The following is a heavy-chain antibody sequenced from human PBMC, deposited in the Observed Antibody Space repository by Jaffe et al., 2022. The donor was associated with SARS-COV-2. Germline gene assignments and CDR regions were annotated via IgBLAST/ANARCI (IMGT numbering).Heavy chain of an antibody. D-gene: IGHD6-13*01. CDR1: GFTFSSYG. Sequence: QVQLVESGGGVVQPGRSLRLSCAASGFTFSSYGMHWVRQAPGKGLEWVSFIWFDGSKKYYTDSVKGRFTISRDNSKHTLYLQMNSLRAEDTAVYYCARDFEDGGPTIAATGTFSGAFDIWGQGTMVTVSS. V-gene: IGHV3-33*01. J-gene: IGHJ3*02. CDR3: ARDFEDGGPTIAATGTFSGAFDI. CDR2: IWFDGSKK.